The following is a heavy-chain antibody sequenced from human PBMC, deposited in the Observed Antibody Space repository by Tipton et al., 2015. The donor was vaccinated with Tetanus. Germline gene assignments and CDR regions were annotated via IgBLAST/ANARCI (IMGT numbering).Heavy chain of an antibody. Sequence: TLSLTCTVSGGPISSDGAYWSWIRQHPGEGLEWIGYISNSGSTYYNPPLKSRVTISVDTSQKQISLKVNSVTAADTAVYYCARDRGVRGGYYYYHGMDVWGQGTTVTVSS. CDR3: ARDRGVRGGYYYYHGMDV. D-gene: IGHD3-10*01. CDR2: ISNSGST. CDR1: GGPISSDGAY. J-gene: IGHJ6*02. V-gene: IGHV4-31*03.